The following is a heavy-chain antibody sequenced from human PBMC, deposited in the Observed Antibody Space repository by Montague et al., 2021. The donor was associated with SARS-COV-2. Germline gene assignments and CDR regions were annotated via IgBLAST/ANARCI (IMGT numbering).Heavy chain of an antibody. CDR1: HGSISSSLSY. Sequence: SETLSLTCTVSHGSISSSLSYWVWNRQPQGQGLMWIVCIYRNGYTFSSPSLKSRITMSVDTSKYQFSLNPASVTATDTAVYYSARRGYTHSRLDDAFDIWGQGTMVTVSS. J-gene: IGHJ3*02. CDR3: ARRGYTHSRLDDAFDI. V-gene: IGHV4-39*01. D-gene: IGHD5-12*01. CDR2: IYRNGYT.